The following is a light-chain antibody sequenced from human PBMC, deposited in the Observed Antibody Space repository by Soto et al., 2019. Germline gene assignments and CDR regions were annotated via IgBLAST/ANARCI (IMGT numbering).Light chain of an antibody. V-gene: IGKV1-39*01. CDR1: QSISNY. Sequence: DIQMTQSPSSLSASVGDRVTITCRASQSISNYLNWYQQKPGKAPQVLIYAASTLRSGVPSRFSGSGSGTDFTLTISSLQPEDFATYYCQQSYITPPFTFGPGTKVDIK. CDR3: QQSYITPPFT. CDR2: AAS. J-gene: IGKJ3*01.